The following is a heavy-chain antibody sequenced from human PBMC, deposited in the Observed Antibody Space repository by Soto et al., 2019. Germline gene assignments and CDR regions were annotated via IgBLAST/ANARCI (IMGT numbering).Heavy chain of an antibody. J-gene: IGHJ4*02. CDR1: GGSISSSSYY. Sequence: QLQLQESGPGLVKPSETLSLTCTVSGGSISSSSYYWGWIRQPPGKGLEWIGSIYYSGSTYYNPSLKSRVTISVDTSKNQFSLKLSSVTAADTTVYYCARVPRGHFDIVVVVAATDYYFDYWGQGTLVTVSS. CDR3: ARVPRGHFDIVVVVAATDYYFDY. D-gene: IGHD2-15*01. V-gene: IGHV4-39*01. CDR2: IYYSGST.